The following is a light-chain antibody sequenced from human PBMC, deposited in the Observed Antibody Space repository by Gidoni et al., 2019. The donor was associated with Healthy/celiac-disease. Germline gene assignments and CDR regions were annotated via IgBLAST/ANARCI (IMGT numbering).Light chain of an antibody. V-gene: IGKV3-15*01. CDR3: QQYNNRPPLT. CDR1: QSVSSN. Sequence: ETVMTQSPATLSGSPGERATLSCRASQSVSSNLAWYQQKPGQAHRLLIYGASTRATGLPARFSGSGSGTEFTLTISTLPSEDFAVYYCQQYNNRPPLTFGGGTKVAI. J-gene: IGKJ4*01. CDR2: GAS.